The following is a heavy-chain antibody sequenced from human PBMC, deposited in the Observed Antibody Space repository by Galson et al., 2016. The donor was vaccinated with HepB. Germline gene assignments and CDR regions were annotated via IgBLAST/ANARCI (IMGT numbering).Heavy chain of an antibody. Sequence: QSGAEVKRPGESLKISCQGSGYSFAKYWIVWVRQMPGKGLEWMGIIYPGDSDTTYSPSFQGQVTISADKSISTAYLQWSSLKASDTAMYYCARRVGATHDHWGQGTLVTVSS. J-gene: IGHJ4*02. CDR2: IYPGDSDT. CDR1: GYSFAKYW. CDR3: ARRVGATHDH. D-gene: IGHD1-26*01. V-gene: IGHV5-51*01.